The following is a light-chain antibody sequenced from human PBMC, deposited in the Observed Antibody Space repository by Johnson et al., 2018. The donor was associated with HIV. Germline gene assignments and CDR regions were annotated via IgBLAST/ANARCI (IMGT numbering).Light chain of an antibody. CDR2: ENN. J-gene: IGLJ1*01. V-gene: IGLV1-51*02. CDR3: GTWDSNLSAYF. Sequence: QSVLTQPPSVSAAPGQKVTISCSGSSSNIGNNYVSWYQQLPGTAPKLLIYENNKRPSGIPDRFSGSKSGTSATLGITGLQTGDEADYYCGTWDSNLSAYFFGPGPMVTVL. CDR1: SSNIGNNY.